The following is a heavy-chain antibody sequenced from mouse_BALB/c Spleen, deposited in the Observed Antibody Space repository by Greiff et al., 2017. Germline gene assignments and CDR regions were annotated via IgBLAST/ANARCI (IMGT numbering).Heavy chain of an antibody. J-gene: IGHJ4*01. CDR1: GFTFSSYG. V-gene: IGHV5-6*01. Sequence: EVQGVESGGDLVKPGGSLKLSCAASGFTFSSYGMSWVRQTPDKRLEWVATISSGGSYTYYPDSVKGRFTISRDNAKNTLYLQMSSLKSEDTAMYYCARPPITTVVADYAMDYWGQGTSVTVAS. D-gene: IGHD1-1*01. CDR2: ISSGGSYT. CDR3: ARPPITTVVADYAMDY.